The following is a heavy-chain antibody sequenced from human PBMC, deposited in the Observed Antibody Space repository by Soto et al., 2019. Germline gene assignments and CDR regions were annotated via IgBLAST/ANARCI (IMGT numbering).Heavy chain of an antibody. CDR3: AKDRGYELLAF. V-gene: IGHV3-23*01. CDR2: ISDSCGNT. CDR1: GFTFSSYA. J-gene: IGHJ4*02. Sequence: PGGSLRLSCAASGFTFSSYAMSWVRQAPGKGQEWVSTISDSCGNTHYADSVKGRFTISRDNSRNTLYLQMNSLRADDTAVYYCAKDRGYELLAFWGQGTLVTVSS. D-gene: IGHD5-12*01.